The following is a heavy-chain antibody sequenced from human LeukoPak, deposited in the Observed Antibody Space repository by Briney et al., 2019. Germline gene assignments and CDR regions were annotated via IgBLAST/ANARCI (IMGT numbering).Heavy chain of an antibody. Sequence: NPSETLSLTCTASGGSISSSSYYWGWIRQPPGKGLESIGTIYYSGSTYYNPSLKSRVTISVDTSKNQFSLDLSSVTAADTAVYYCAREANYFYYYIDGWGKGTTVTVSS. CDR3: AREANYFYYYIDG. V-gene: IGHV4-39*07. CDR1: GGSISSSSYY. CDR2: IYYSGST. J-gene: IGHJ6*03.